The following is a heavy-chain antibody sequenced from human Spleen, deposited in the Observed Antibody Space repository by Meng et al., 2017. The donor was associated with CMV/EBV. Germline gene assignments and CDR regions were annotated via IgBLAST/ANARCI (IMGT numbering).Heavy chain of an antibody. CDR3: AASYSNYAFNY. V-gene: IGHV1-2*02. CDR2: LNPNAPPP. J-gene: IGHJ4*02. Sequence: SCKASAYAFTGYFVPWVRQAPRQGLRWMGWLNPNAPPPPTTHTFPGRVAMTRDTSISTAYMDLSGLRSDDTAVYYCAASYSNYAFNYWGQGTLVTVSS. D-gene: IGHD4/OR15-4a*01. CDR1: AYAFTGYF.